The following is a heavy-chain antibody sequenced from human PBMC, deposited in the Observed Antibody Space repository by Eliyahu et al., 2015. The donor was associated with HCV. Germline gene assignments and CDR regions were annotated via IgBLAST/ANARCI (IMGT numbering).Heavy chain of an antibody. J-gene: IGHJ4*02. Sequence: QLQLQESGPGLVKPSETLSLTCTVSGXPISVSSYYWGWIRQPPEKGLEWIGSIYYSGSTYYNPSLKSRVTISVDTSKNQFSLKLSSVTAADTAVYYCAGHSAQDYFDYWGQGTLVTVSS. CDR3: AGHSAQDYFDY. CDR2: IYYSGST. CDR1: GXPISVSSYY. V-gene: IGHV4-39*01.